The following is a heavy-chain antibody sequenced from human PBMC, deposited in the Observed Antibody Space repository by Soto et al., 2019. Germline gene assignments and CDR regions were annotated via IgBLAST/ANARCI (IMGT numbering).Heavy chain of an antibody. Sequence: QVQLQESGPGLVKPSQTLSLTCTVSGGSISSGGYYWSWIRQHPGKGLEWIGYIYYSGSTYYNPSLKSRVTISVDPSKNQFSPKLSSVTAADTAVYYCARSGYSYGPNPLLYWGQGTLVTVSS. CDR3: ARSGYSYGPNPLLY. CDR1: GGSISSGGYY. D-gene: IGHD5-18*01. CDR2: IYYSGST. J-gene: IGHJ4*02. V-gene: IGHV4-31*03.